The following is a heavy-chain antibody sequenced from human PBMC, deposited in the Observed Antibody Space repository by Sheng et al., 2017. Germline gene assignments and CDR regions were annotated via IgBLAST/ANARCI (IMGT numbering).Heavy chain of an antibody. CDR2: INWNGAGT. D-gene: IGHD4-17*01. J-gene: IGHJ4*02. Sequence: EVQLVESGGGVVRPGGSLRLSCAASGFTFDDYGMNWVRQAPGKRLEWVSGINWNGAGTGYADSVKGRFTISRDNAKNSLYLQMNSLRAEDTALYHCARGRVGDYDSYFDSWGQGTLLTVSS. CDR1: GFTFDDYG. CDR3: ARGRVGDYDSYFDS. V-gene: IGHV3-20*01.